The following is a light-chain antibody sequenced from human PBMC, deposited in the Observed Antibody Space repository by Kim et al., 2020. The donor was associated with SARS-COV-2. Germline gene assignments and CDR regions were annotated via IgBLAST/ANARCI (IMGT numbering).Light chain of an antibody. CDR3: QQYNSYPLT. CDR2: AAS. J-gene: IGKJ4*01. V-gene: IGKV1-16*02. CDR1: QSVGNY. Sequence: AALGDGVTTACRASQSVGNYLAWFQREPGKAPKSLIYAASCLQSGVPSKFSGSGSGTDFTLAISSLQPEDCAAYYCQQYNSYPLTFGGGTRVDIK.